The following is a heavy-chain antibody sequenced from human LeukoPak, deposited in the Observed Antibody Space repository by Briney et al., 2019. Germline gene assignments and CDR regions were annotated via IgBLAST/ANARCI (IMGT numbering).Heavy chain of an antibody. CDR3: ARGVGRKGRDGYNYLDY. CDR1: GLTFSSYG. V-gene: IGHV3-30*03. Sequence: GRSLRLSCVTAGLTFSSYGMRSVRPLAGKWLEWVAAISYDGNYTYYADSVKGRVTISRDNSKNTLYLQVSRLRGEDTALYYCARGVGRKGRDGYNYLDYWGQGTVVTVSS. CDR2: ISYDGNYT. J-gene: IGHJ4*02. D-gene: IGHD5-24*01.